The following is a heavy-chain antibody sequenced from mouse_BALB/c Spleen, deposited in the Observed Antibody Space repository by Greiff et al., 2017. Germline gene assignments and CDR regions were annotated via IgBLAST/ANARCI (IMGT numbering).Heavy chain of an antibody. V-gene: IGHV5-6-5*01. J-gene: IGHJ2*01. D-gene: IGHD1-1*01. Sequence: EVQGVESGGGLVKPGGSLKLSCAASGFTFSDYYMYWVRQTPEKRLEWVASISSGGSTYYPDSVKGRFTISRDNARNILYLQMSSLRSEDTAMYYCARGGVLLRTAYFDYWGQGTTLTVSS. CDR2: ISSGGST. CDR1: GFTFSDYY. CDR3: ARGGVLLRTAYFDY.